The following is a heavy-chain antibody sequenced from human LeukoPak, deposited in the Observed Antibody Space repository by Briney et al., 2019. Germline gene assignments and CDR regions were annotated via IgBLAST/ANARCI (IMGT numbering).Heavy chain of an antibody. CDR2: INPNSGGT. Sequence: ASVKVSCKSSGYTFTGYYLHWMRQAPGQGLEWMGWINPNSGGTNYAQKFQGRVTMTRDTYITKTYMELSRLRSDDTAVYYCARASIAPRPALRWFDPWGQGTLVTVSS. D-gene: IGHD6-6*01. CDR1: GYTFTGYY. CDR3: ARASIAPRPALRWFDP. V-gene: IGHV1-2*02. J-gene: IGHJ5*02.